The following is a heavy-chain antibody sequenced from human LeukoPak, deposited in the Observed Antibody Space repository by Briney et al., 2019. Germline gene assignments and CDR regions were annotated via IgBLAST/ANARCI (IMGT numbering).Heavy chain of an antibody. CDR1: GYTFTSYD. CDR2: MNVNSGNT. CDR3: ARERAMARVYYYYMDV. V-gene: IGHV1-8*01. J-gene: IGHJ6*03. D-gene: IGHD5-24*01. Sequence: ASVKVSCKASGYTFTSYDINWVRQATGQGLEWMGWMNVNSGNTGYAQKFQGRVTMTRNTSISTAYMELSSLRSEDTAVYYCARERAMARVYYYYMDVWGKGTTVTISS.